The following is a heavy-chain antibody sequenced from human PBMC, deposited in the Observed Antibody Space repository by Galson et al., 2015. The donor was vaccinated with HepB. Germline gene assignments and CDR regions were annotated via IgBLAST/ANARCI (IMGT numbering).Heavy chain of an antibody. D-gene: IGHD4-17*01. CDR3: TRAMMTTAIMDV. CDR1: GDSVSSTSAA. J-gene: IGHJ6*02. Sequence: CAISGDSVSSTSAAWHWIRQSPSRGLEWLGRTYYRSKWYNDYAVSVTSRITINPDTSKNQFSLQLNSVTPEDTAVYYCTRAMMTTAIMDVWGQGTTVTVSS. V-gene: IGHV6-1*01. CDR2: TYYRSKWYN.